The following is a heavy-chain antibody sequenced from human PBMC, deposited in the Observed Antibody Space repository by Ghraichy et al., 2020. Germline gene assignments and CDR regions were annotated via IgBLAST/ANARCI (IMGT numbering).Heavy chain of an antibody. Sequence: SETLSLTCTVSGGSISSYYWSWIRQPPGKGLEWIGYIYYSGSTNYNPSLKSRVTISVDTSKNQFSLKLSSVTAADTAVYYCARHSGGRRGLEGPPNWYFDLWGRGTLVTVSS. D-gene: IGHD2-15*01. V-gene: IGHV4-59*08. J-gene: IGHJ2*01. CDR2: IYYSGST. CDR1: GGSISSYY. CDR3: ARHSGGRRGLEGPPNWYFDL.